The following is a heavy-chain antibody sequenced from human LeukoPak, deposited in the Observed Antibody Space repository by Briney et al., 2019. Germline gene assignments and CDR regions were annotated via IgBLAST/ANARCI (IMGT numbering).Heavy chain of an antibody. CDR1: GFTFSSYA. V-gene: IGHV3-30*07. D-gene: IGHD6-13*01. J-gene: IGHJ4*02. CDR3: ARVGYSSSWFFFNF. CDR2: ISYDGSNK. Sequence: GRSLRLSCAASGFTFSSYAMHWVRQAPGKGLEWVAVISYDGSNKYYADSVKGRFTISRDNSKNTLYLQMDSLRAADTALYYCARVGYSSSWFFFNFWGQGTLVTVSS.